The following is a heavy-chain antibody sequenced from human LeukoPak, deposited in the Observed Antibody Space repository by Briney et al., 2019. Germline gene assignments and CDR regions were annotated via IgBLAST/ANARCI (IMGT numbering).Heavy chain of an antibody. J-gene: IGHJ6*03. CDR1: GGTFSSYA. D-gene: IGHD6-6*01. V-gene: IGHV1-69*13. Sequence: SVKVSCKASGGTFSSYAISWVRQAPGQGLEWMGGIIPIFGTANYAQKFQGRVTITADESTSTAYMELSSLRSEDTAVYYCARGIAARRHNYYYYMDVWGKGTAVTVSS. CDR3: ARGIAARRHNYYYYMDV. CDR2: IIPIFGTA.